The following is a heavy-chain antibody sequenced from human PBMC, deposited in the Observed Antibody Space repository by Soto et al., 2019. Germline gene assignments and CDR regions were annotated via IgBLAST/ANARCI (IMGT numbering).Heavy chain of an antibody. V-gene: IGHV3-43D*04. D-gene: IGHD5-18*01. Sequence: GGSRRLSCAASGFTFDDYAMHWVRQAPGTGLEWVSLISWDGGSTYYADSVKGRFTISRDNSKNSLYLQMNSLRAEDTALYYCAKDRRGYSYGLYYYYGMDVWGQGTTVTVSS. CDR1: GFTFDDYA. CDR2: ISWDGGST. J-gene: IGHJ6*02. CDR3: AKDRRGYSYGLYYYYGMDV.